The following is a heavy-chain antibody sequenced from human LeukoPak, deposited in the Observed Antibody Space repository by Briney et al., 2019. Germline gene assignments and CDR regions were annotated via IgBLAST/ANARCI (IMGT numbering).Heavy chain of an antibody. CDR1: GYTFTSYG. V-gene: IGHV1-18*01. CDR2: ISAYNGNT. J-gene: IGHJ3*02. D-gene: IGHD2-15*01. Sequence: GASVKVSCKASGYTFTSYGISWVRQAPGQGLEWMGWISAYNGNTNYAQKLQGRVTMTTDTSTSTAYMELRSLRSDDTAVYYCARVIPSQWWFDAFDIWGQGTMVTVSS. CDR3: ARVIPSQWWFDAFDI.